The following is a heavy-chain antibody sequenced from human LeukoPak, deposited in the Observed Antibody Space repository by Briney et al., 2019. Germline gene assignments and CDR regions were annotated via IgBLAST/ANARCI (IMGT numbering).Heavy chain of an antibody. J-gene: IGHJ5*02. CDR1: GFIFSSYG. CDR3: ARDRSRGWFDP. Sequence: GGSLRLSCAASGFIFSSYGMHWVRQAPGKGLEWVALIWYDGSKSHHADSVKGRFTISRDNSKNTLYLQMNSLRAEDTAVYYCARDRSRGWFDPWGQGTLVTVSS. CDR2: IWYDGSKS. V-gene: IGHV3-33*01. D-gene: IGHD3-10*01.